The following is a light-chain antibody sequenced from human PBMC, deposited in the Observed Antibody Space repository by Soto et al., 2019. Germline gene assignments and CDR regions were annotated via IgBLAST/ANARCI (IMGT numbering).Light chain of an antibody. J-gene: IGKJ3*01. CDR3: QQYDTWPPA. V-gene: IGKV3-15*01. Sequence: EMVITQSPSTLSVSPGERATLSCRASQSVSSNLAWYQQKPGQAPRLLIFGASTRATGIPARFSGSGSGTEFTLTINSLQSEDFAVYCCQQYDTWPPAFGPGTKVDIK. CDR1: QSVSSN. CDR2: GAS.